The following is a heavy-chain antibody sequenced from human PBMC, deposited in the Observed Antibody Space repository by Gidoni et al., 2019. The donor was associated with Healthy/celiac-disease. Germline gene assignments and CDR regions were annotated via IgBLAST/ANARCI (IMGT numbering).Heavy chain of an antibody. V-gene: IGHV3-21*01. CDR3: ARDIPAWIAAAPKPHYYYYGMDV. D-gene: IGHD6-13*01. CDR1: GFTFRNYD. Sequence: EVQLVESGGGLVKPGGSMRRSCEASGFTFRNYDMTWVRQAPGKGLEWVSSISASSSFIYYADSVNGRFTISRDNAKNSLYLQMNSLRAEDTAVYYCARDIPAWIAAAPKPHYYYYGMDVWGQGTTVTVSS. J-gene: IGHJ6*02. CDR2: ISASSSFI.